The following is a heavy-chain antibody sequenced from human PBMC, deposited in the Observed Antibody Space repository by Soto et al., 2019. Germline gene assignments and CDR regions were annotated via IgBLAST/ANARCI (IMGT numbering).Heavy chain of an antibody. CDR2: IYYSGST. CDR1: GGSISSGGYY. Sequence: ASETLSLTCTVSGGSISSGGYYWSWIRQHPGKGLEWIGYIYYSGSTYYNPSLKSRVTISVDTSKNQFSLKLSSVTAADTAVYYCARVPTVTPPYYFDYWGQGTLVTVSS. J-gene: IGHJ4*02. V-gene: IGHV4-31*03. CDR3: ARVPTVTPPYYFDY. D-gene: IGHD4-4*01.